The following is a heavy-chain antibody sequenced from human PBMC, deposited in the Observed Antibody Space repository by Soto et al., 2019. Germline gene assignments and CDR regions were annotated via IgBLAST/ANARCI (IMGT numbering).Heavy chain of an antibody. CDR1: GFTFSSYA. D-gene: IGHD3-10*01. Sequence: EVQLVESGGGLVQPGGSLRLSCSASGFTFSSYAMHWVRRAPGKGLEYVSAINNNGGSTYYADSVKGRFTSSRDNSKNTLYRQMSSLRAVDTAVYYCVKGMWSAYYGSGSRFESWGQGTLVTVS. CDR3: VKGMWSAYYGSGSRFES. V-gene: IGHV3-64D*08. CDR2: INNNGGST. J-gene: IGHJ4*02.